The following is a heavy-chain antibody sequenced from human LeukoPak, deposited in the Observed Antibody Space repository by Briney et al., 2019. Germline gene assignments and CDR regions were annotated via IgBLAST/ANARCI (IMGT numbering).Heavy chain of an antibody. J-gene: IGHJ4*02. D-gene: IGHD5-12*01. CDR1: GFTFSSYS. CDR3: ARDYSGYSGYDLNYY. V-gene: IGHV3-21*01. CDR2: ISSSSSYI. Sequence: GGSLRLSCATSGFTFSSYSMNWVRQAPGKGLEWVSSISSSSSYIYYADSVKGRFTISRDNAKNSLYLQMNSLRAEDTAVYYCARDYSGYSGYDLNYYWGQGTLVTVSS.